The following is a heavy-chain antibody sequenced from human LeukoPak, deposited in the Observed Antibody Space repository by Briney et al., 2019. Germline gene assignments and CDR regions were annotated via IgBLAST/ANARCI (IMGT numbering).Heavy chain of an antibody. D-gene: IGHD1-20*01. CDR1: GFTFSSYW. V-gene: IGHV3-7*01. CDR2: IKKDGSEK. J-gene: IGHJ3*02. CDR3: ARDDSITGTTEDAFDI. Sequence: GGSLRLSCAASGFTFSSYWMSWVRQAPGKGLEWVAYIKKDGSEKFYVGSVKGRFTISRDNAKNSLYLQMNSLRAEDTAVYYCARDDSITGTTEDAFDIWGQGTMVTVSS.